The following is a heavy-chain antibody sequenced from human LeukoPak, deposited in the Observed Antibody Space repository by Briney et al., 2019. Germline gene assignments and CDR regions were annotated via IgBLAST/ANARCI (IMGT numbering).Heavy chain of an antibody. CDR2: ISSSSSYI. J-gene: IGHJ4*02. Sequence: GGSLRLSCAASGFTFSSYSMNWVRQAPGKGLEWVSSISSSSSYIYYADSVKGRFTISRDNAKNSLYLQMNSLRAEDTAVYYCARDGDCSNFPSFGDYWGQGTLVTVSS. CDR3: ARDGDCSNFPSFGDY. V-gene: IGHV3-21*01. CDR1: GFTFSSYS. D-gene: IGHD4-11*01.